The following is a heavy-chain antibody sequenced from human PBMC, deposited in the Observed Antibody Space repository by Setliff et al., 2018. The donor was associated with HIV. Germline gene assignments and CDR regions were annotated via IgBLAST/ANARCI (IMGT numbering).Heavy chain of an antibody. CDR3: AQLGMVDDFDY. CDR2: ISSSGST. J-gene: IGHJ4*02. Sequence: SETLSLTCTVSGGSVSSGDYYYNWIRQSPGKGLEWLGYISSSGSTLYTPSLKSRIAISVDTSKNHFSLKLRSVTAADTAVYYCAQLGMVDDFDYWGQGTLVTVSS. CDR1: GGSVSSGDYY. V-gene: IGHV4-61*03. D-gene: IGHD1-1*01.